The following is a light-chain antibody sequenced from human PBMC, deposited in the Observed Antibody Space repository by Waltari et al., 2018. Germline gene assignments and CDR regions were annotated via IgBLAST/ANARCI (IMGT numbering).Light chain of an antibody. CDR3: QHRSDWPLT. J-gene: IGKJ4*01. Sequence: LVLQQSPATLSLSPGERATLSCRASESVSRYLAWYQQKPGQAPRLLIYEASNRATGIPARFSGSGSGTDFTLTISGLEPEDFAVYYCQHRSDWPLTFGGGTKVEIK. V-gene: IGKV3-11*01. CDR2: EAS. CDR1: ESVSRY.